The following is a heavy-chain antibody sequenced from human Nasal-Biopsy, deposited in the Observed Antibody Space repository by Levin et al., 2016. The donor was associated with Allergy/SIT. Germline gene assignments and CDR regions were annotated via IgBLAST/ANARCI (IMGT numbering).Heavy chain of an antibody. CDR2: VDSFGNNA. CDR1: GFRFNDYW. D-gene: IGHD3-9*01. V-gene: IGHV3-74*01. J-gene: IGHJ4*02. CDR3: VRGAQEHYYDSSLVH. Sequence: GESLKISCAASGFRFNDYWMHWVRQAPGKGLVWVSRVDSFGNNANYAGSVKGRFTMSRDNARNTLYLEMNSLRVEDTAIYYCVRGAQEHYYDSSLVHWGQGALVTVSS.